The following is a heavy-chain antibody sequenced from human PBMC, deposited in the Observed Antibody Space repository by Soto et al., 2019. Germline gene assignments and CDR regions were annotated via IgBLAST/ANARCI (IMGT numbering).Heavy chain of an antibody. D-gene: IGHD2-21*02. Sequence: PGESLKISCKGSGYSFTTYLIVWVRQMPGKGLEWMGTISPGDSDTRCSPSFLGQVTISADRSITTAYLQWSSLKASDTAMYYCARRAYCGGGCTRNDQYYYAMDVWGQGTTVTVSS. CDR1: GYSFTTYL. J-gene: IGHJ6*02. CDR3: ARRAYCGGGCTRNDQYYYAMDV. V-gene: IGHV5-51*01. CDR2: ISPGDSDT.